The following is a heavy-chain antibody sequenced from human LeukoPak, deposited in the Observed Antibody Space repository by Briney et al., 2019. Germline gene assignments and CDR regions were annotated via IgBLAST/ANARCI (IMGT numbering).Heavy chain of an antibody. CDR2: VSGSGSVT. Sequence: PWGSLRLSCAASGFTFSSYALSWVRQAPVRGLEWVLGVSGSGSVTFYADSVKGRFTISRDNSKNTVFLQMNNLRVEDTPVYYCARDRIRSFDYWGQGTLVTVSS. D-gene: IGHD3-10*01. J-gene: IGHJ4*02. V-gene: IGHV3-23*01. CDR3: ARDRIRSFDY. CDR1: GFTFSSYA.